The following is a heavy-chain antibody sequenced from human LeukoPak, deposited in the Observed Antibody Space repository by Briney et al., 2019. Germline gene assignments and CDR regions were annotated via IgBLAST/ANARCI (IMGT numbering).Heavy chain of an antibody. Sequence: GGSLRLSCAASGFTFSSYAMHWVRQAPGKGLEWVAVISYDGSNKYYADSVKGRFTISRDNSKNTLYLQMNSLRAEDTAVYYCAKALYQLLYMDVWGKGTTVTVSS. J-gene: IGHJ6*03. CDR1: GFTFSSYA. CDR2: ISYDGSNK. D-gene: IGHD2-2*01. V-gene: IGHV3-30-3*01. CDR3: AKALYQLLYMDV.